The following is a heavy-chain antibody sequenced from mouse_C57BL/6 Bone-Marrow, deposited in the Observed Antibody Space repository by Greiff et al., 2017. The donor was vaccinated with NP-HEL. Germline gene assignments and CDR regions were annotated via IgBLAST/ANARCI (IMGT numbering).Heavy chain of an antibody. CDR3: ARCGYGSSYGYFDV. D-gene: IGHD1-1*01. CDR1: GYTFTSYG. CDR2: IYPRSGNT. V-gene: IGHV1-81*01. Sequence: VQLQQSGAELARPGASVKLSCKASGYTFTSYGISWVKQRTGQGLEWIGEIYPRSGNTYYNEKFKGKATLTADKSSSTAYMELRSLTSEDSAVYFCARCGYGSSYGYFDVWGTGTTVTVSS. J-gene: IGHJ1*03.